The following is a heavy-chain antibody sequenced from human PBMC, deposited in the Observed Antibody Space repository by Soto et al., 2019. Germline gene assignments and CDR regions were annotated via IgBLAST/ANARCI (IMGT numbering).Heavy chain of an antibody. CDR1: GGTFSSYC. J-gene: IGHJ6*02. D-gene: IGHD2-2*01. CDR3: AXXQXSSTXLEXXYYYYYGMDV. Sequence: QVQLVQSGAEVKKPGSSVKVSCKASGGTFSSYCISWVRQAPGQGLEWMGGIIPISGTANYAXXXXXRVTXXXXXXXXXXXXXXXXXXXXXXXXXXXAXXQXSSTXLEXXYYYYYGMDVWGQGTTVXVSS. V-gene: IGHV1-69*01. CDR2: IIPISGTA.